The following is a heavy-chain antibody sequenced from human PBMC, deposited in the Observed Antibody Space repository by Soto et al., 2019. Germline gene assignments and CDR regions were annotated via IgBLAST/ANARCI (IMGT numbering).Heavy chain of an antibody. CDR2: ISSSSSYT. CDR1: GFTFSDYY. V-gene: IGHV3-11*06. D-gene: IGHD4-4*01. J-gene: IGHJ6*02. CDR3: ARGSNSLLYLYGMDV. Sequence: GGSLRLSCAASGFTFSDYYMSWIRQAPGKGLEWVSYISSSSSYTNYADSVKGRFTISRDNAKNSLYLQMNSLRAEDTAVYYCARGSNSLLYLYGMDVWGQGTTVTVSS.